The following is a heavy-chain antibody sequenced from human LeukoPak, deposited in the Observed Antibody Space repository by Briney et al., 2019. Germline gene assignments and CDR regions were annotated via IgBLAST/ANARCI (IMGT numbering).Heavy chain of an antibody. J-gene: IGHJ4*02. CDR1: GYSFTNYW. CDR2: VYPGNSDT. Sequence: GESLKISCKGSGYSFTNYWIGWVRQMPGKGLEWMGIVYPGNSDTRYSPSFQGQVTISADKSISTAYLQWSSLKASDTAMYYCAKAPTGYYKEFDYWGQGTLVTVSS. V-gene: IGHV5-51*01. CDR3: AKAPTGYYKEFDY. D-gene: IGHD3-9*01.